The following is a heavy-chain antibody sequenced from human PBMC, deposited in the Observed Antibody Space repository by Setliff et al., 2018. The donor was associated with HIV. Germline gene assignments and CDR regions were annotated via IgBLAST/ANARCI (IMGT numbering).Heavy chain of an antibody. D-gene: IGHD3-3*01. CDR3: ARARTVDFWSDSLAH. CDR2: VSSVIETT. CDR1: GFTFSDYY. V-gene: IGHV3-11*04. Sequence: GGSLRLSCAASGFTFSDYYMTWIRQAPGKGLEWISDVSSVIETTFYADSVRGRFTISRDSTKNALYLKFYNPRPEDTAIYYCARARTVDFWSDSLAHWGQGTLVTVSS. J-gene: IGHJ4*02.